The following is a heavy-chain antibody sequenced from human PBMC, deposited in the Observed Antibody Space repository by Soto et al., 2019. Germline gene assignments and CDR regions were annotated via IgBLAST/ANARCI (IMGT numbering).Heavy chain of an antibody. CDR3: ARTQVDCSGGSCYSDNWFDP. CDR1: GYTFTSYD. V-gene: IGHV1-8*01. Sequence: QVQLVQSGAEVKKPGASVKVSCKASGYTFTSYDINWVRQATGQGLEWMGWMNPNSGNTGYAQKFQGRVTMTRNTAISTAYMELSGLRSADTAIYYCARTQVDCSGGSCYSDNWFDPWGQGTLVTVSS. CDR2: MNPNSGNT. D-gene: IGHD2-15*01. J-gene: IGHJ5*02.